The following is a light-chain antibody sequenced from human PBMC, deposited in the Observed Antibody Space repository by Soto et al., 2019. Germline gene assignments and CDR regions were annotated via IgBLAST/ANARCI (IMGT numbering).Light chain of an antibody. Sequence: QTVVTQEPSLTVSPGGTVTLTCGSSTGSVTSGHYPYWFQQKPGQAPRTLIYDTSNKHSWTPARFSGSLLGGKAALALSGAQPEDAAEYYCLLSYSGARPVVFGGGTKLTVL. CDR2: DTS. J-gene: IGLJ2*01. CDR3: LLSYSGARPVV. CDR1: TGSVTSGHY. V-gene: IGLV7-46*01.